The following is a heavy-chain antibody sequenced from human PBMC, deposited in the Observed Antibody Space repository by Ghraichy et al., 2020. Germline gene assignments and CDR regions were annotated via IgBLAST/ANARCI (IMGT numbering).Heavy chain of an antibody. CDR2: IYYIGIT. Sequence: SETLSLTFTVSFCSIISNHYYFSLIRPPPGKGLEWIGYIYYIGITYYSPSLMSRVTISVDTSKNQFSLKLTSVTAADTAVYYCAREKCYGHRDYWGQGTLVIVSS. V-gene: IGHV4-30-4*08. D-gene: IGHD2-15*01. CDR1: FCSIISNHYY. CDR3: AREKCYGHRDY. J-gene: IGHJ4*02.